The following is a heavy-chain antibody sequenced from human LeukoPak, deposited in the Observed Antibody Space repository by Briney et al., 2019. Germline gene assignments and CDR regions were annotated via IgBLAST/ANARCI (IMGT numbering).Heavy chain of an antibody. V-gene: IGHV1-69*13. CDR1: GGTFSSYA. CDR2: IIPIFGTA. CDR3: ARGYSSGYKYYFDY. J-gene: IGHJ4*02. Sequence: ASVKVSCKASGGTFSSYAISWVRQAPGQGLEWMGGIIPIFGTANYAQKFQGRVTITADESTSTAYMELSSLRSEDTAAYYCARGYSSGYKYYFDYWGQGTLVTVSS. D-gene: IGHD3-22*01.